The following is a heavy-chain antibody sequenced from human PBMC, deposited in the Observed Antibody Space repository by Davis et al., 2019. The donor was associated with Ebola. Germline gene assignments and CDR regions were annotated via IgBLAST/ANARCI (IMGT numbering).Heavy chain of an antibody. D-gene: IGHD3-3*01. J-gene: IGHJ3*02. CDR2: IDPSDSYT. CDR1: GYSFTSYW. V-gene: IGHV5-10-1*01. CDR3: ARRTAYDFWSGYIAFDI. Sequence: GESLKISCKGSGYSFTSYWISWVRQMPGKGLEWMGRIDPSDSYTNYSPSFQGHVTISADKSISTAYLQWSSLKASDTAMYYCARRTAYDFWSGYIAFDIWGQGTMVTVSS.